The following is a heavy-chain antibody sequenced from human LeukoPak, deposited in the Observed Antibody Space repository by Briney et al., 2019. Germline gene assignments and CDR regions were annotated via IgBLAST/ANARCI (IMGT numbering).Heavy chain of an antibody. V-gene: IGHV1-2*04. J-gene: IGHJ4*02. CDR3: ARENRGYYYDSSGLHFDY. CDR2: INPNSGGT. D-gene: IGHD3-22*01. Sequence: ASVKVSCKASGYTLTGYYMHWVRQAPGQGLEWMGWINPNSGGTNYAQKFQGWVTMTRDTSISTAYMELSRLRSDDTAVYYCARENRGYYYDSSGLHFDYWGQGTLVTVSS. CDR1: GYTLTGYY.